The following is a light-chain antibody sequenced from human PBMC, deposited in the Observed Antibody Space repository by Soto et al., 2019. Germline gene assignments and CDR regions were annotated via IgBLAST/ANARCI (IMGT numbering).Light chain of an antibody. CDR1: QSVSSN. J-gene: IGKJ5*01. Sequence: IVMTQSPDTLSVSVGDRATLSCRASQSVSSNLAWYQQKPGQAPRLLIHGASTRATGIPARFRGSGSGTEFTLTISSLQSEDFGVYYCHQYNDWLPITFGQGTRLEIK. CDR2: GAS. CDR3: HQYNDWLPIT. V-gene: IGKV3-15*01.